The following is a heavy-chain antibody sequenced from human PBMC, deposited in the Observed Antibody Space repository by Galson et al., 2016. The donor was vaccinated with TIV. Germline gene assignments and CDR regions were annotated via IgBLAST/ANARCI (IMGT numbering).Heavy chain of an antibody. V-gene: IGHV3-66*02. D-gene: IGHD3-22*01. CDR2: IYSGGDT. Sequence: LRLSCAASEITVSRNYMSWVRQAPGGGLEWVSTIYSGGDTYYADSVKGRFTISRDNSKNTLYLQMSGLRTEDTAGYYCARDRFFVASGYYYYYYGMDVWGQGTTVTVSS. CDR3: ARDRFFVASGYYYYYYGMDV. CDR1: EITVSRNY. J-gene: IGHJ6*02.